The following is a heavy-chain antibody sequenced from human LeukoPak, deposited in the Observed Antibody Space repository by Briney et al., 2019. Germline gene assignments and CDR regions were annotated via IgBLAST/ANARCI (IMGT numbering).Heavy chain of an antibody. CDR2: IYYRGST. Sequence: SETLSLTCTVSGGSISSYYWSWIRQPPGKGLEWIGYIYYRGSTNYNPSLKSRVTISVDTSKNQFSLKLSSVTAADTAVYYCAREGGGGAVALDYWGQGTLVTVSS. CDR1: GGSISSYY. V-gene: IGHV4-59*01. D-gene: IGHD6-19*01. J-gene: IGHJ4*02. CDR3: AREGGGGAVALDY.